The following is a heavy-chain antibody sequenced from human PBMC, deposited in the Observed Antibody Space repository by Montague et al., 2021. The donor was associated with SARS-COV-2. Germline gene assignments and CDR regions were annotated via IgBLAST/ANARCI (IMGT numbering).Heavy chain of an antibody. V-gene: IGHV4-4*02. J-gene: IGHJ4*02. CDR1: VSSITTADR. D-gene: IGHD1-26*01. CDR2: IYHTGST. Sequence: SETLSLTCVMLVSSITTADRGPFFTLAPVAGLMSVAEIYHTGSTKYKPSLKSRVSMSVDKSWNQFSLRLTSVTAADTAIYYCARKGSGRSDLAYWGQGTLVTVSS. CDR3: ARKGSGRSDLAY.